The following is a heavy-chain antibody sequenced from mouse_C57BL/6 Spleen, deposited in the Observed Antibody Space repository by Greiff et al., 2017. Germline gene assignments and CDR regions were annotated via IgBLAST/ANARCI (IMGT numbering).Heavy chain of an antibody. CDR1: GFTFSDYG. D-gene: IGHD2-3*01. J-gene: IGHJ3*01. CDR3: ARDDNGWFAY. V-gene: IGHV5-15*01. CDR2: ISNLAYSI. Sequence: VMLVESGGGLVQPGGSLKLSCAASGFTFSDYGMAWVRQAPRKGPEWVAFISNLAYSIYYADTVTGRFTISRENAKHTLDLEMSSLRSEDTAMYYCARDDNGWFAYWGQGTLVTVSA.